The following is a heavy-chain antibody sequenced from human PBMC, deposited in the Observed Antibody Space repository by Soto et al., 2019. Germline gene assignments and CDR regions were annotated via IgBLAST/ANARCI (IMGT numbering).Heavy chain of an antibody. CDR3: ASRFPYYFDSSGFAPLDV. V-gene: IGHV1-69*01. D-gene: IGHD3-22*01. CDR2: IIPIFGKA. J-gene: IGHJ6*02. Sequence: QVQLVQSGAGVKKPGSSVKVSCKASGGTFSSYAISWVRQAPGQGLEWMGGIIPIFGKAHYAQKVQDRVTITADESTSTAYMELSSLRSEDTAVYYCASRFPYYFDSSGFAPLDVWGQGTMVTVSS. CDR1: GGTFSSYA.